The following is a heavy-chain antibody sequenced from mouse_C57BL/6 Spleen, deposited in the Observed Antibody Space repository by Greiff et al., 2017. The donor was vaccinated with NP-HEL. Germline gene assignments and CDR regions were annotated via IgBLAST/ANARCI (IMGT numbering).Heavy chain of an antibody. CDR2: IHPNSGST. CDR1: GYTFTSYW. J-gene: IGHJ4*01. CDR3: ARWSGYDAALYYYAMDY. Sequence: VQLQQPGAELVKPGASVKLSCKASGYTFTSYWMHWVKQRPGQGLEWIGMIHPNSGSTNYNEKFKSKATLTVDKSSSTAYMQLSSLTSEDSAVYYCARWSGYDAALYYYAMDYWGQGTSVTVSS. V-gene: IGHV1-64*01. D-gene: IGHD2-2*01.